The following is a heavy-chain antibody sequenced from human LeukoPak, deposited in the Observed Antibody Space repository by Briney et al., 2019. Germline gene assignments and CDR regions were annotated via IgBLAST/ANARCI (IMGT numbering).Heavy chain of an antibody. CDR1: GYTFTSYY. J-gene: IGHJ4*02. Sequence: ASVTVSCTASGYTFTSYYMHWVRQAPGQGLEWMGIINPSGGSTSYAQKFQGRVTMTRDTSTSTVYMELSSLRSEDTAVYYCARDPPDEGIYYDPFDYWGQGTLVTVSS. CDR3: ARDPPDEGIYYDPFDY. D-gene: IGHD3-22*01. CDR2: INPSGGST. V-gene: IGHV1-46*01.